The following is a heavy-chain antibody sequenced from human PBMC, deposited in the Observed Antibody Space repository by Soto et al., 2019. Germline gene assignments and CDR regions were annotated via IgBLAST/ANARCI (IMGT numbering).Heavy chain of an antibody. V-gene: IGHV3-33*01. CDR3: ARDSHVGSGWQLTADY. J-gene: IGHJ4*02. CDR2: IGYDGSNK. CDR1: GFTFSSYG. Sequence: QVQLVESGGGVVQPGRSLRLSCAASGFTFSSYGMHWVRQAPGKGLEWGAVIGYDGSNKYYAESVKGRFTISRDNSKNTLYLQLNSLRAEDTAVYYCARDSHVGSGWQLTADYWGQGTLVTVSS. D-gene: IGHD6-19*01.